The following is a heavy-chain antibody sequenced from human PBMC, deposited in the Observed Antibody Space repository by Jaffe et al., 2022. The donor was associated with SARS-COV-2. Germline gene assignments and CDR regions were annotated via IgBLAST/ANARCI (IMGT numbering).Heavy chain of an antibody. D-gene: IGHD6-19*01. Sequence: QVQLVQSGAEVKEPGASVEVSCKASGYTFTNYGISWVRQAPGQGLEWMAWISAYNGMTNFAQKFQDRVTMTTDTSTSTAYLELRSLRSDDTAVYYCAREGLNYRSGWYEGGFDYWGQGTRVTVSS. CDR3: AREGLNYRSGWYEGGFDY. J-gene: IGHJ4*02. CDR2: ISAYNGMT. V-gene: IGHV1-18*01. CDR1: GYTFTNYG.